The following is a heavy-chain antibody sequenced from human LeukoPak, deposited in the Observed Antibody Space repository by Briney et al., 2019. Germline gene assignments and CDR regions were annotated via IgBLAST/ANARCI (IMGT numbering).Heavy chain of an antibody. J-gene: IGHJ4*02. CDR3: ARWRGAARHHVDY. V-gene: IGHV4-34*01. CDR1: GGSFSGYY. D-gene: IGHD6-6*01. CDR2: INHSGST. Sequence: SETLSLTCAVYGGSFSGYYWSWIRQPPGKGLEWIGEINHSGSTNYNPSLKSRVTISVDTSKNQCSLKLSSVTAADTAVYYCARWRGAARHHVDYWGQGTLVTVSS.